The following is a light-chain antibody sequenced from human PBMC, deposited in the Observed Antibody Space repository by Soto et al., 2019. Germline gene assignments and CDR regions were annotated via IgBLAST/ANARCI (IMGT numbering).Light chain of an antibody. Sequence: SYELTQPPSVSAAPGKTATITCGGNNIGNLDVHWYQQKTGQAPVLVIFSDNDRPSGIPDRFSGSNSGNTATLTISRVDAGDEANYYCQVWDGSTDAVFGGGTKLTVL. V-gene: IGLV3-21*04. J-gene: IGLJ2*01. CDR1: NIGNLD. CDR3: QVWDGSTDAV. CDR2: SDN.